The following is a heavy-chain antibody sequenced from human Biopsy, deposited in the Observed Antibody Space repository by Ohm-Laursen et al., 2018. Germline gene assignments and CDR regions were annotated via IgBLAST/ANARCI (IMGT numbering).Heavy chain of an antibody. D-gene: IGHD6-19*01. V-gene: IGHV3-66*01. Sequence: GSLRLSCTASGFTFSSYAMTWVRQAPGKGLEWVSIIHGDFGIYYADSVKGRFTISSDTSKNTLYLQMNSLRAEDTAVYYCARGGIAVAGTNFDYWGQGTLVTVSS. CDR3: ARGGIAVAGTNFDY. CDR1: GFTFSSYA. J-gene: IGHJ4*02. CDR2: IHGDFGI.